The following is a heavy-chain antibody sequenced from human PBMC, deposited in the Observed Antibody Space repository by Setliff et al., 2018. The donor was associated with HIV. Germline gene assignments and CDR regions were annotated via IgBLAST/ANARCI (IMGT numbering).Heavy chain of an antibody. CDR1: GDSISSHY. V-gene: IGHV4-59*11. D-gene: IGHD2-2*01. J-gene: IGHJ3*02. CDR3: ARGSAPEDIVVVPPGRAFDI. CDR2: IYYSGST. Sequence: SETLSLTCTVSGDSISSHYWSWIRQPPGKGLQWIGNIYYSGSTNYNPSLKSRVTMSVDMSKNQFSLKLSSVTAADTAVYYCARGSAPEDIVVVPPGRAFDIWGQGTMVTVSS.